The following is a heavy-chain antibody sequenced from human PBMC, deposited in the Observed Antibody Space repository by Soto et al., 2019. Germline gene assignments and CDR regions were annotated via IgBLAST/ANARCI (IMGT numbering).Heavy chain of an antibody. Sequence: EVQLVQSGTELKKPGESLKISCKGFGYSFSSFWNGWVRQMPGKGLEWVAIIYPGDSDARYSPSFQGQVTISADKSINTAYLQWNSLKASDSGIYYCARPSAYSSSWFSYYGMDVWGQGTTVTVS. CDR2: IYPGDSDA. V-gene: IGHV5-51*01. J-gene: IGHJ6*02. D-gene: IGHD6-13*01. CDR3: ARPSAYSSSWFSYYGMDV. CDR1: GYSFSSFW.